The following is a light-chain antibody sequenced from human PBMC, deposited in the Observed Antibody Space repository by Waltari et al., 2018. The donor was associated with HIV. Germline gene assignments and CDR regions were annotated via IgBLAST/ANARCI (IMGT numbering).Light chain of an antibody. CDR2: DVS. V-gene: IGLV2-11*01. CDR1: SSDVGGYHS. Sequence: QSALTQPRSVSGSPGQSLTITCTGTSSDVGGYHSVSWYQQHPGKAPKLMIYDVSKRPSGFPDRFSGSKSGNTASLTISGLQAEDEADYYCCSYAGTRDVFGTGTKVTVL. J-gene: IGLJ1*01. CDR3: CSYAGTRDV.